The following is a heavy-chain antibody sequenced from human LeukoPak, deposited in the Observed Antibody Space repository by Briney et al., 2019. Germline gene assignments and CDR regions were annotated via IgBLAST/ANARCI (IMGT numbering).Heavy chain of an antibody. CDR3: AKTHDGSGVLNDAFDV. Sequence: GGSLRLSCAASGFTFEDYAIHWVRQVPGKGLDWVAGITWNSRSVDFADSVKGRFIISSDNAKKLVYLQMNSLRPQDTAIYYCAKTHDGSGVLNDAFDVWGQGTMVTVSS. CDR2: ITWNSRSV. J-gene: IGHJ3*01. CDR1: GFTFEDYA. V-gene: IGHV3-9*01. D-gene: IGHD3-22*01.